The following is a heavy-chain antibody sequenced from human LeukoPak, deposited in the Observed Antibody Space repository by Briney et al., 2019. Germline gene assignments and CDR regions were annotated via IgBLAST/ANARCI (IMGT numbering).Heavy chain of an antibody. V-gene: IGHV7-4-1*02. CDR2: INTNTGNP. J-gene: IGHJ4*02. CDR1: GYTFTSYA. Sequence: AASVKVSFTASGYTFTSYAMNWVRQAPGQGLEWMGWINTNTGNPTYAQGFTGRFVFSLDTSVSTAYLQISSLKAEDTAVYYCARERWELTLSYFDYWGQGTLVTVSS. D-gene: IGHD1-26*01. CDR3: ARERWELTLSYFDY.